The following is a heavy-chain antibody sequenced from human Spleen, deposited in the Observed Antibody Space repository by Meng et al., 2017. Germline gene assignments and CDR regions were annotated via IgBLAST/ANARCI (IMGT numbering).Heavy chain of an antibody. CDR1: GFTFDNYA. CDR3: AKEGCSGGSGYSGTDY. D-gene: IGHD2-15*01. V-gene: IGHV3-20*04. J-gene: IGHJ4*02. Sequence: GGSLRLSCAASGFTFDNYAMSWVRQAPGKGLEWVSGLNWNGATTAYADSVKGRFTISRDNAKNSLYLQMNSLRAEDTAFYYCAKEGCSGGSGYSGTDYWGQGTLVTVSS. CDR2: LNWNGATT.